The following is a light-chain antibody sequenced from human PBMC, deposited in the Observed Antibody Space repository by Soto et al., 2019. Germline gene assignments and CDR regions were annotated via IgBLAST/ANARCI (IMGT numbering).Light chain of an antibody. CDR2: AAS. J-gene: IGKJ5*01. CDR3: QQSNTFPIT. CDR1: RGISSW. V-gene: IGKV1-12*01. Sequence: DIQMTQSPSSVSASVGDSVTITCRASRGISSWLAWYQQKPGKAPNLLIYAASNLQSGVPSRFSASGSGTEFTLTINNLQPDDFATYYCQQSNTFPITFGQGTRLEIK.